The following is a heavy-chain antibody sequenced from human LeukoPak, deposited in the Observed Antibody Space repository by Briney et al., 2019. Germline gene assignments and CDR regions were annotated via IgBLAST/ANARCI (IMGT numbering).Heavy chain of an antibody. CDR2: ISGSGDNT. Sequence: GGSLRLSCAASGFTFTTYAMSWVRQAPGKGLEWVSAISGSGDNTYYADSVKGRFTISRDNSKNTLYLQMNSLRAEDTAVYYCAKAHGGPPQRLLKNYYFDYWGQGTLVTVSS. J-gene: IGHJ4*02. CDR3: AKAHGGPPQRLLKNYYFDY. CDR1: GFTFTTYA. V-gene: IGHV3-23*01. D-gene: IGHD4-23*01.